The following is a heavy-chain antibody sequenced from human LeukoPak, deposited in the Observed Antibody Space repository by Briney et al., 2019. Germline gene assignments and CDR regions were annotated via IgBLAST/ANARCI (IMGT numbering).Heavy chain of an antibody. D-gene: IGHD6-19*01. CDR1: GGSISSYY. CDR3: ARDPLRGVAGIGWFDP. CDR2: IYYSGST. J-gene: IGHJ5*02. Sequence: SETLSLTCTVSGGSISSYYWSWIRQPPGKGLEWIGYIYYSGSTNYNPSLKSRVTISVDTSKNQFSLKLSSVTAADTAVYYCARDPLRGVAGIGWFDPWGQGTLVTVSS. V-gene: IGHV4-59*01.